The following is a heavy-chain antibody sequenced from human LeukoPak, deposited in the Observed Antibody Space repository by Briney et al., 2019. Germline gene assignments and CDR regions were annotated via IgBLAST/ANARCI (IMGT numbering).Heavy chain of an antibody. CDR1: GFTFGTYG. Sequence: GRSLRLSCAASGFTFGTYGMHWVRQAPGKGLEWVAGISYDGSTEQYADSVKGRFTISRDNSKNTLYLQMNSLRAEDTAVYYCARTMRPILTGYYSLDYWGQGTLVTVSS. V-gene: IGHV3-30*03. D-gene: IGHD3-9*01. J-gene: IGHJ4*02. CDR3: ARTMRPILTGYYSLDY. CDR2: ISYDGSTE.